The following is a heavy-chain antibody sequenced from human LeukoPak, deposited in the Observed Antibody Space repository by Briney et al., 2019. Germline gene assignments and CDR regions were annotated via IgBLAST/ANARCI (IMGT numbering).Heavy chain of an antibody. CDR2: ISSNGGSA. Sequence: GGSLRLSCAASGFTFSSYAMHWVRQAPGKGLEYVSAISSNGGSAYYANSVKGRFTISRDNSKNTLYLQMGSLRAEDMAVYYCAREGYYYGSGSYSHFDYWGQGTLVTVSS. CDR1: GFTFSSYA. D-gene: IGHD3-10*01. CDR3: AREGYYYGSGSYSHFDY. V-gene: IGHV3-64*01. J-gene: IGHJ4*02.